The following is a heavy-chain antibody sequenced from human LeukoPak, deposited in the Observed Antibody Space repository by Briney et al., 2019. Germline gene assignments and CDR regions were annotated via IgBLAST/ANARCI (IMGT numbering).Heavy chain of an antibody. CDR1: GDSISSNNHY. CDR2: IYTTGST. D-gene: IGHD5/OR15-5a*01. Sequence: KTSETLSLTCTVSGDSISSNNHYWGWIRQPPGKGLEWIGNIYTTGSTYYSPSLKSRVIISLDTSKNQFSLTLSSVTAADTAVYYCAKGNPFYDYWGQGTLVTVSS. J-gene: IGHJ4*02. CDR3: AKGNPFYDY. V-gene: IGHV4-39*07.